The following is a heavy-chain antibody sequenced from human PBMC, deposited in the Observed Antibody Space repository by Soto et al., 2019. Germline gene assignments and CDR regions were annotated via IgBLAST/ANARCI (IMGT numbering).Heavy chain of an antibody. Sequence: QLQLQEXXPGXXXXXXXXSLTCTVSGGSISSSSYYWGWIRQPPGKGLEWIGSVYYSGSTYYNPSHKGRFTISVDTSKNHFSLKLSSVTAADTAVYYCARHTDYGDSNFDYWGQGTLVTVSS. D-gene: IGHD4-17*01. CDR2: VYYSGST. CDR3: ARHTDYGDSNFDY. CDR1: GGSISSSSYY. V-gene: IGHV4-39*01. J-gene: IGHJ4*02.